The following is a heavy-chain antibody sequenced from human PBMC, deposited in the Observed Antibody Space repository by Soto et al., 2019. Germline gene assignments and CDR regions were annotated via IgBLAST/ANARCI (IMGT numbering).Heavy chain of an antibody. J-gene: IGHJ4*02. CDR1: GGSITNGNW. D-gene: IGHD1-26*01. Sequence: HSETLSLTCTVSGGSITNGNWWSWVRLPPAKGLEWIGEIYHAGSTKYNPSLDRRVTMSVDTSNNQFALTLTSVTAADTAVYFCARGPPIVGNTTPLDSWGQGTLVTVSS. CDR3: ARGPPIVGNTTPLDS. V-gene: IGHV4-4*02. CDR2: IYHAGST.